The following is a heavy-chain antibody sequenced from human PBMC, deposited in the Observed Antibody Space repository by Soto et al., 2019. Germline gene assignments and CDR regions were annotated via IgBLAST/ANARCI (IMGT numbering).Heavy chain of an antibody. Sequence: EVQLVESGGVVVQPGGSLRLSCAASGFTFDRYTMHWVRQGPAKGLEWVSLINRHGRRTYYADSVKGRFSISRDNERDSLHLQMNSLITEDTAVYYCIKERLGSQFVLGSWGQGTLVTVSS. CDR2: INRHGRRT. D-gene: IGHD3-16*01. V-gene: IGHV3-43*01. J-gene: IGHJ5*02. CDR1: GFTFDRYT. CDR3: IKERLGSQFVLGS.